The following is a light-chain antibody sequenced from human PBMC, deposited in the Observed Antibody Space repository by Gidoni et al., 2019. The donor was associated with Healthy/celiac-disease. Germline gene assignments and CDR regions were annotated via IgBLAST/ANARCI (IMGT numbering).Light chain of an antibody. CDR1: QSVSSSY. CDR2: GAS. CDR3: QQYGSLCS. V-gene: IGKV3-20*01. Sequence: EIVLTQSPGTLSSSPGERATLSCRASQSVSSSYLAWYQQKPGQAPRLLIYGASSRATGIPDRFSGSGSGTDFTLTISRLEPEDFAVYYCQQYGSLCSFGQGTKLEIK. J-gene: IGKJ2*04.